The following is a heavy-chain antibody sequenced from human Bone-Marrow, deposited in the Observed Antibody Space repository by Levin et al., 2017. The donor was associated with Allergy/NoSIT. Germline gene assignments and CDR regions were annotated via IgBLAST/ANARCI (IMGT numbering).Heavy chain of an antibody. D-gene: IGHD3-10*01. J-gene: IGHJ4*02. CDR2: ISVSGDKT. CDR1: GFTFSSFA. CDR3: AKDLNSGSGSYDY. V-gene: IGHV3-23*01. Sequence: GGSLRLSCTASGFTFSSFAMTWVRQAPGKGLEWVSAISVSGDKTYYAGSVKGRFTIFRDNFKSTLYLQMNSLRAEDTAVYYCAKDLNSGSGSYDYWGQGTLVTVSS.